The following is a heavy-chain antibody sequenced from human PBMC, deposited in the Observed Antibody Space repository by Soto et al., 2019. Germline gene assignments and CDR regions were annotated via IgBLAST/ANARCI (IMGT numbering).Heavy chain of an antibody. J-gene: IGHJ4*02. CDR1: GGSTSSYY. D-gene: IGHD6-19*01. Sequence: PSETLSLTCTVSGGSTSSYYWSWIRQPPGKGLEWIGYIYYSGSTNYNPSLKSRVTISVDTSKNQFSLKLSSVTAADTAVYYCARERLFRNLPRGQGLADYWGQGTRVPVSS. CDR3: ARERLFRNLPRGQGLADY. V-gene: IGHV4-59*01. CDR2: IYYSGST.